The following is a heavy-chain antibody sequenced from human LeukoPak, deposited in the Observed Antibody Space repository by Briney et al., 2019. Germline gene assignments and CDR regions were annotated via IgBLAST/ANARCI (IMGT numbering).Heavy chain of an antibody. V-gene: IGHV1-24*01. Sequence: GASVKVSCKVSGYTLTELSMHWVRQAPGKGLEWMGGFDPEDGETIYAQKFQGRVTMTEDTSTDTAYMELSSLRSEDTAVHYCATAPIVGATFFDYWGQGTLVTVSS. CDR3: ATAPIVGATFFDY. D-gene: IGHD1-26*01. CDR2: FDPEDGET. J-gene: IGHJ4*02. CDR1: GYTLTELS.